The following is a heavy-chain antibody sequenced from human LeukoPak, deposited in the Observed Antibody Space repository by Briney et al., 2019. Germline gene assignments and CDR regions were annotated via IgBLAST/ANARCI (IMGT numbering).Heavy chain of an antibody. CDR2: IYHSGST. CDR1: GYSISSGYY. D-gene: IGHD3-10*01. Sequence: SETLSLTCTVSGYSISSGYYWGWIRQPPGKGLEWIGSIYHSGSTYYNPSLKSRVTISVDTSKNQFSLKLSSVTAADTAVYYCARRGDLRVFDYWGQGTLVTVSS. CDR3: ARRGDLRVFDY. J-gene: IGHJ4*02. V-gene: IGHV4-38-2*02.